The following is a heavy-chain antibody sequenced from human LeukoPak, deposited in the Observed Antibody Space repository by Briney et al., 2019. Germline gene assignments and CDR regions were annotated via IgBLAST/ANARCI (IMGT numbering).Heavy chain of an antibody. CDR2: IIPIFGTA. Sequence: GASVKVSCKASGGTFSSYAISWVRQAPGQGLEWMGGIIPIFGTANYAQKFQGRVTITTDESTSTAYMELSSLRSEDTAVYYCARSDFWSGSYYYMDVWGKGTTVTVSS. CDR1: GGTFSSYA. J-gene: IGHJ6*03. V-gene: IGHV1-69*05. D-gene: IGHD3-3*01. CDR3: ARSDFWSGSYYYMDV.